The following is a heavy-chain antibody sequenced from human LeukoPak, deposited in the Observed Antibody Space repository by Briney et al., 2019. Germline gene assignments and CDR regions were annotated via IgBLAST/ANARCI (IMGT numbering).Heavy chain of an antibody. D-gene: IGHD3-22*01. Sequence: GASVKVSCRGSGYTFAKYAISWVRQAPGQGLEYMGWIDTNTGDPTYAQGFTGRFVFSLDTSVSTAYLQISSLKAEDSAIYFCANCYDSSGFFASWGQGTLVTVSS. CDR1: GYTFAKYA. CDR2: IDTNTGDP. J-gene: IGHJ4*02. CDR3: ANCYDSSGFFAS. V-gene: IGHV7-4-1*02.